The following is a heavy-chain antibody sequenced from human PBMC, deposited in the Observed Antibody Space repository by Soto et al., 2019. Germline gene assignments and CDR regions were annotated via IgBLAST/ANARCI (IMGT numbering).Heavy chain of an antibody. J-gene: IGHJ4*02. Sequence: LSLTCAVSGGSISSGGFSWSWIRQSPGKGLELIGYFYYSGNTYYNPSLKSRVTMSVARAKTEFSLRLSSVTAADTAVYYCARATFIREGYYDATDYYYFDYWGQRTLVTVSS. D-gene: IGHD3-22*01. CDR3: ARATFIREGYYDATDYYYFDY. V-gene: IGHV4-30-2*06. CDR2: FYYSGNT. CDR1: GGSISSGGFS.